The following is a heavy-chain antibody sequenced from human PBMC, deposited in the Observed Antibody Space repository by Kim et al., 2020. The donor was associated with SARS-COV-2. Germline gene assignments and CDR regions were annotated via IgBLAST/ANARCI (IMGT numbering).Heavy chain of an antibody. Sequence: GRFTISRDDSKNTLYLQMNSLKTEDTAVYYCTTSSYDFWSGYYTAGGMGVWGQGTTVTVSS. D-gene: IGHD3-3*01. V-gene: IGHV3-15*01. J-gene: IGHJ6*02. CDR3: TTSSYDFWSGYYTAGGMGV.